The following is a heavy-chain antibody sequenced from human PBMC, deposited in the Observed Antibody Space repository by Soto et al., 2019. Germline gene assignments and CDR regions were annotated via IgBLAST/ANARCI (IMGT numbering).Heavy chain of an antibody. CDR3: ARDRVVPAAAGLGWFDP. CDR2: IYYSGRT. Sequence: QVQLQESGPGLVKPSQTLSLTCTVSGGSISSGGYYWSWIRQHPGKGLEWIGYIYYSGRTSYNPSIKSRVTISVDTSKNQFSLKLSSVTAADTAVYYCARDRVVPAAAGLGWFDPWGQGTLVTVSS. V-gene: IGHV4-31*03. J-gene: IGHJ5*02. D-gene: IGHD2-2*01. CDR1: GGSISSGGYY.